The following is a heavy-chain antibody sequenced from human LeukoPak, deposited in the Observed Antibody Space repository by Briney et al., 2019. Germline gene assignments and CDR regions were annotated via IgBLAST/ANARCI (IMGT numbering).Heavy chain of an antibody. V-gene: IGHV1-18*01. J-gene: IGHJ3*02. Sequence: ASVKVSCKASGYTFTSYGISWVRQAPGQGLEWMAWISAYNGNTNYAQKLQGRVTMTTDTSTSTAYMELRSLRSDDTAVYYCAREDHITMVRGVIRPTPDDAFDIWGQGTMVTVSS. CDR1: GYTFTSYG. CDR2: ISAYNGNT. CDR3: AREDHITMVRGVIRPTPDDAFDI. D-gene: IGHD3-10*01.